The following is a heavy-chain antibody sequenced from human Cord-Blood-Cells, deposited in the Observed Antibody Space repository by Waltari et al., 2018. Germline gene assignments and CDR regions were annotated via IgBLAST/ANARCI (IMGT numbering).Heavy chain of an antibody. J-gene: IGHJ3*02. D-gene: IGHD6-13*01. CDR3: AKVGAAAGTDAFDI. CDR1: GCPFAYYD. Sequence: DVQLVGSVGGMVQPGSSLRPSCAASGCPFAYYDLHCVRQVPGKGLGWVSGCSWNSGSRGYSDSVKGRFTISRDNAKNSLYLQMNSLRAEDTALYYCAKVGAAAGTDAFDIWGQGTMVTVSS. CDR2: CSWNSGSR. V-gene: IGHV3-9*01.